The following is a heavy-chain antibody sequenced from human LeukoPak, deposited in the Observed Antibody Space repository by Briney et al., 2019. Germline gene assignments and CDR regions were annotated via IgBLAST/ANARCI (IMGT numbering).Heavy chain of an antibody. D-gene: IGHD3-3*01. Sequence: GGSLRLSCAASGFTFSSYSMNWVRQAPGKGLEWVSYISSSSSTIYYADSVKGRFTISRDNAKNSLCLQMNSLRAEDTAVYYCARTRFLEWNDAFDIWGQGTMVTVSS. CDR2: ISSSSSTI. CDR3: ARTRFLEWNDAFDI. V-gene: IGHV3-48*01. J-gene: IGHJ3*02. CDR1: GFTFSSYS.